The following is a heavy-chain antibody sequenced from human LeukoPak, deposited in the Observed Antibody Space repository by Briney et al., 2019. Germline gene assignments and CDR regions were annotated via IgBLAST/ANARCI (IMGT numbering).Heavy chain of an antibody. J-gene: IGHJ4*02. CDR1: GFTFSSYA. D-gene: IGHD2-8*01. V-gene: IGHV3-30-3*01. CDR2: ISYDGSNK. Sequence: GGSLRLSCAASGFTFSSYAMRWVRQAPGKGLEWVAVISYDGSNKYYADSVKGRFTISRDNSKNTLYLQMNSLRAEDTAVYYCAKDPDCTNGVCYSSYFDYWGQGTLVTVSS. CDR3: AKDPDCTNGVCYSSYFDY.